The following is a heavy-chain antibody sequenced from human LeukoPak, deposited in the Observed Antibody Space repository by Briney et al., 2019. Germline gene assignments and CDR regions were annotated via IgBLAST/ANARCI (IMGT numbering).Heavy chain of an antibody. CDR2: IYYSGST. CDR1: GGSISSYY. J-gene: IGHJ2*01. CDR3: ARTGAPPLFWYFDL. V-gene: IGHV4-59*01. Sequence: SETLSLTCTVSGGSISSYYWSWIRQPPGKGLEWIGYIYYSGSTNYNPSLKSRVTISVDPSKNQFSLKLSSVTAADPAVYYCARTGAPPLFWYFDLWGRGTLVTVSS. D-gene: IGHD1-14*01.